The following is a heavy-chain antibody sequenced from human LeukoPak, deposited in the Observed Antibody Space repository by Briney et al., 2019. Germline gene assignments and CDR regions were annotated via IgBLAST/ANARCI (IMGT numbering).Heavy chain of an antibody. J-gene: IGHJ4*02. Sequence: PGGSLRLSSAASGFTFCSYARAWVRPAQGKGLQWVSGINSFGGSTYYADSVKGRFTISRDNSKNTLYLKMNSLRVEDTAVYYCAKRDYSDSSGYASLFDHWGQGSQVTVSS. CDR3: AKRDYSDSSGYASLFDH. V-gene: IGHV3-23*01. D-gene: IGHD3-22*01. CDR2: INSFGGST. CDR1: GFTFCSYA.